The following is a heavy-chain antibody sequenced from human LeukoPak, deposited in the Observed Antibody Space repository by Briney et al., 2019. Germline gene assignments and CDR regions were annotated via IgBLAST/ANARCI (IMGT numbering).Heavy chain of an antibody. CDR3: ATEKVGRRGIQLWLYYGMDV. J-gene: IGHJ6*02. Sequence: ASVKVSCKVSGYTLTELSMHWVRQAPGKGLEWMGGFDPEDGETICAQKFQGRVTMTEDTSTDTAYMELSSLRSEDTAVYYCATEKVGRRGIQLWLYYGMDVWGQGTTVTVSS. CDR2: FDPEDGET. D-gene: IGHD5-18*01. CDR1: GYTLTELS. V-gene: IGHV1-24*01.